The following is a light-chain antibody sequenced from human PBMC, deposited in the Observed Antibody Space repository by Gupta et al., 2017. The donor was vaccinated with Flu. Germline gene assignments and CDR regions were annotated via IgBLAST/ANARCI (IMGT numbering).Light chain of an antibody. Sequence: DIVMTQAPASLAVSLGARATINCKPSQSVLYSSNNKNYLAWYQQKPGQPPKLLIHGASTRESGVPDRFSGSGSGTDFTLTISSLQAEDVAVYYCQQYYSTPWTFGQGTKVEIK. V-gene: IGKV4-1*01. CDR1: QSVLYSSNNKNY. CDR3: QQYYSTPWT. J-gene: IGKJ1*01. CDR2: GAS.